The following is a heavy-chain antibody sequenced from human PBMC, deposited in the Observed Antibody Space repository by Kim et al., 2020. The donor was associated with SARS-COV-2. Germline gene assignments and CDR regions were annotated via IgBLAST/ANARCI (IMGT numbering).Heavy chain of an antibody. V-gene: IGHV3-11*01. CDR3: ARGWIRYSNGMDV. J-gene: IGHJ6*02. D-gene: IGHD5-18*01. Sequence: YADSGKGRFTTSEDNAKNSLYLQMNSLRAEDTAVYYCARGWIRYSNGMDVWGQGTTVTVSS.